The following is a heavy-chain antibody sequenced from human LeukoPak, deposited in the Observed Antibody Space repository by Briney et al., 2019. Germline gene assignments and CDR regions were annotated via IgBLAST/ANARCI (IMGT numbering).Heavy chain of an antibody. V-gene: IGHV4-4*07. CDR3: ARGVVVAVEIGNWFDP. Sequence: SETLSLTCTVSGGSISSYYWSWIRQPPGKGLEWIGRIYTSGSTNYNPSLKSRVTMSVDTSKNQFSLKLSSVTAADTAVYYCARGVVVAVEIGNWFDPWGQGTLVTVSS. CDR1: GGSISSYY. CDR2: IYTSGST. D-gene: IGHD2-15*01. J-gene: IGHJ5*02.